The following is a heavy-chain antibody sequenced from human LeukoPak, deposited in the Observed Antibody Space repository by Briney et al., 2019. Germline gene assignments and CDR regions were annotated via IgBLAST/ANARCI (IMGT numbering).Heavy chain of an antibody. CDR2: VSGDSTNT. CDR1: GCIFLNYG. J-gene: IGHJ4*02. D-gene: IGHD2-15*01. Sequence: ASVKVSRKAWGCIFLNYGITWVRQAPGQGLEWMGWVSGDSTNTNLAQRFQDRVTMTTDTSTNTAYMELRSLTSDDTAVYYCGRDLLGCSGGACYSSDYWGRGTLVTVSS. V-gene: IGHV1-18*01. CDR3: GRDLLGCSGGACYSSDY.